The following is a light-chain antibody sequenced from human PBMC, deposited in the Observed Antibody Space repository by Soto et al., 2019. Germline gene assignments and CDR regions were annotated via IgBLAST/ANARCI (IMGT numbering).Light chain of an antibody. J-gene: IGLJ1*01. CDR1: SNDVGGYNY. CDR3: CSYAGSPHYV. Sequence: QSALTQPRSVSGSPGQSVTISCTGTSNDVGGYNYVSWYQQHPGKAPKLMIYDVSMRPSGVPNRFSGSRSDITASLTISRLQAEDEAEYYCCSYAGSPHYVFGTGTKLTVL. V-gene: IGLV2-11*01. CDR2: DVS.